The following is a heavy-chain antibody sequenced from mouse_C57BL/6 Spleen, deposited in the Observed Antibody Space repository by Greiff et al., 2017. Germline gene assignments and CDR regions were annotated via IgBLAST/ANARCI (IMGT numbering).Heavy chain of an antibody. V-gene: IGHV1-82*01. CDR1: GYAFSSSW. D-gene: IGHD1-1*01. CDR3: AGHYYGSSYVDY. Sequence: VQLQQSGPELVKPGASVKISCKASGYAFSSSWMNWVKQRPGKGLEWIGRIYPGDGDTNYTGKFKGKATLTADKSSSTAYMQLSSLTSEDAAVYCWAGHYYGSSYVDYWGQGTTLTVAS. J-gene: IGHJ2*01. CDR2: IYPGDGDT.